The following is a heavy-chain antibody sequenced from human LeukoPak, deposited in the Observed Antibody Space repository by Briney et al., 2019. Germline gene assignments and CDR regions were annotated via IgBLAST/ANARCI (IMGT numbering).Heavy chain of an antibody. CDR1: GGSISSGGYS. V-gene: IGHV4-30-2*01. J-gene: IGHJ5*02. CDR2: IYHSGST. Sequence: SETLSLTCAVSGGSISSGGYSWSWIRQPPGKGLEWIGYIYHSGSTYYNPSLKSRVTISVDTSKNQFSLKLSSVTAADTAVYYCARGSGWFDPWGQGTLVTVSS. CDR3: ARGSGWFDP.